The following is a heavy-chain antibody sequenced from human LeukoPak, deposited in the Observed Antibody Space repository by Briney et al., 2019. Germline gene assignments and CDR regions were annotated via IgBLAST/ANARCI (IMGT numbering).Heavy chain of an antibody. CDR3: AKSRSGSANWALQIFDN. CDR2: IGSDGSDK. CDR1: GFNFSNYV. V-gene: IGHV3-30*02. J-gene: IGHJ4*02. Sequence: GGSLRLSCAASGFNFSNYVMHWVRQAPGKGLEWVSFIGSDGSDKHYADSVKGRFTISRDNSKNTLYLQMNSLRAEDTAVYYCAKSRSGSANWALQIFDNWGQGALVTVSS. D-gene: IGHD1-1*01.